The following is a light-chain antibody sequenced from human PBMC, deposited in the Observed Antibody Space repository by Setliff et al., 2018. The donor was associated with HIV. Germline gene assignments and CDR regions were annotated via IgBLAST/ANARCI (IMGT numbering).Light chain of an antibody. Sequence: AIQLTQSPSSLSASVGDRVTITCRASQGITGALAWYQQNPGKAPKLLIYGASNLESGVPSRFSGSGSGTDFTPTISSLQPEDFATYYCQQYNTYSRTFGQGTKVDIK. CDR2: GAS. J-gene: IGKJ1*01. CDR1: QGITGA. CDR3: QQYNTYSRT. V-gene: IGKV1-13*02.